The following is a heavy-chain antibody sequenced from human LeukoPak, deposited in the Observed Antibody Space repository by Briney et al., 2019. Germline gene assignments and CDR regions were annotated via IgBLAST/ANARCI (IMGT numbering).Heavy chain of an antibody. CDR1: GGSISSSNW. Sequence: PSGTLSLTCAVSGGSISSSNWWSWVRQPPGKGLEWIGEIYHSGSTNYNPSLKSRVTISVDKSKNQFSLKLSSVTAADTAVYYCARGTDYYGSGSYFDYWGQGTLVTVSS. CDR3: ARGTDYYGSGSYFDY. CDR2: IYHSGST. V-gene: IGHV4-4*02. J-gene: IGHJ4*02. D-gene: IGHD3-10*01.